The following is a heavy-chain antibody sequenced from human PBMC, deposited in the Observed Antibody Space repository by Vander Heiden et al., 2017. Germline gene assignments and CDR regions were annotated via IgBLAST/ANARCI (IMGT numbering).Heavy chain of an antibody. CDR1: GGSFSGYY. V-gene: IGHV4-34*02. J-gene: IGHJ4*02. Sequence: QVQLEQWGAGRLKPSETLFLTCAVYGGSFSGYYGSWIRQRPGRGLGWVGEISQSGSTKYSPSLERRDTISVDTSKNQFSLVLTSVTAADTAVYYCARNHTAVGGAPGKGYFFYYWGQGTLVTVSS. CDR2: ISQSGST. D-gene: IGHD1-26*01. CDR3: ARNHTAVGGAPGKGYFFYY.